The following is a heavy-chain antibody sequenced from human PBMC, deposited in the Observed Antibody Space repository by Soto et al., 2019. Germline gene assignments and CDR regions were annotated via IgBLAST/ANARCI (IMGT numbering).Heavy chain of an antibody. CDR3: AKVGAAHDAFDI. V-gene: IGHV3-23*01. CDR2: ISGSGGST. Sequence: GGSLRLSCAASGFTVSSNYMSWVRQAPGKGLEWVSVISGSGGSTYYADSVKGRFTISRDNSKNTLYLQMNSLRAEDTAVYYCAKVGAAHDAFDIWGQGTMVTVSS. J-gene: IGHJ3*02. CDR1: GFTVSSNY. D-gene: IGHD2-15*01.